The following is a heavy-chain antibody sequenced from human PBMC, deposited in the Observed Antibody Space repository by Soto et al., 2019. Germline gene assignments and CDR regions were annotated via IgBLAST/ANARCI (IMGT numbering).Heavy chain of an antibody. CDR3: AKAQLRFLEWSNYGMDV. D-gene: IGHD3-3*01. J-gene: IGHJ6*02. V-gene: IGHV3-9*01. CDR1: GFTFDDYA. CDR2: ISWNSGSI. Sequence: PGGSLRLSCAASGFTFDDYAMHWVRQAPGKGLEWVSGISWNSGSIGYADSVKGRFTISRDNAKNSLYLQMNSLRAEDTALYYCAKAQLRFLEWSNYGMDVWGQGTTVTVSS.